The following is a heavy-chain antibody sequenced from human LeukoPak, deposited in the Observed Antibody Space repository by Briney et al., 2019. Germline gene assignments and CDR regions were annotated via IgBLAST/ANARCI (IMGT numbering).Heavy chain of an antibody. D-gene: IGHD2-2*02. Sequence: GGSLRLSCAASGFTFSNAWMSWVRQAPGKGLEWVGRIKSKTDGGTTDYAAPVKGRFTISRDDSKNTPYLQMNSLKTEDTAVYYCTTDIVVVPAAIDSDDYWGQGTLVTVSS. CDR2: IKSKTDGGTT. V-gene: IGHV3-15*01. J-gene: IGHJ4*02. CDR3: TTDIVVVPAAIDSDDY. CDR1: GFTFSNAW.